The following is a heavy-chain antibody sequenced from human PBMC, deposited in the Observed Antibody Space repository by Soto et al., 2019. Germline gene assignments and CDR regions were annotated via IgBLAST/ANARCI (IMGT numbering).Heavy chain of an antibody. CDR1: GFTFSDYY. CDR3: SRGSFSGGSTYAGDY. Sequence: GGSLRLSCTSSGFTFSDYYMYWVRQAPGKGLEWVGRIRNKANSYTTEYAASVKGRFSISRDDSKKSLYLQMNSLKSEDTAVYYCSRGSFSGGSTYAGDYWGQGTLVTV. D-gene: IGHD2-15*01. CDR2: IRNKANSYTT. J-gene: IGHJ4*02. V-gene: IGHV3-72*01.